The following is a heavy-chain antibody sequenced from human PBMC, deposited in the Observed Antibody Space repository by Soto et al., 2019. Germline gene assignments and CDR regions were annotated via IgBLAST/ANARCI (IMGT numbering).Heavy chain of an antibody. Sequence: LSLTCTVSSGSISNFYWSWIRQAPGKGLEWLAVISYDGATQYYGDTVKGRFTISRDNSKNTLFLHMGRLRAEDTAMYYCATKARVTNYLYYGMDVWGLGTTVTVSS. CDR2: ISYDGATQ. J-gene: IGHJ6*02. CDR1: SGSISNFY. CDR3: ATKARVTNYLYYGMDV. D-gene: IGHD2-21*02. V-gene: IGHV3-30*03.